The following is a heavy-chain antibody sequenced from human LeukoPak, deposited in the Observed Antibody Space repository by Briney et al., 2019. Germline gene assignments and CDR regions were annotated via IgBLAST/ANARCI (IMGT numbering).Heavy chain of an antibody. CDR3: AKTSGYRWFDP. V-gene: IGHV3-23*01. D-gene: IGHD5-12*01. J-gene: IGHJ5*02. CDR2: ISGSGGST. CDR1: GLNFNIYA. Sequence: GGSLTLSCAAWGLNFNIYAMICLRQAPGKGLEWVSAISGSGGSTYFADSVKGRFTISKDNSKNTLYLQMYDLRAQDTAVYYCAKTSGYRWFDPWGQGTLVTVSS.